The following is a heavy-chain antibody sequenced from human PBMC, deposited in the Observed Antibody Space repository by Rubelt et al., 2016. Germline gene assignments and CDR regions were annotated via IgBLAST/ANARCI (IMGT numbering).Heavy chain of an antibody. V-gene: IGHV3-33*01. J-gene: IGHJ6*02. CDR3: ARAAGHCSRNRCYPVYGMDV. CDR2: IWYDEINK. CDR1: GLTFSDYA. D-gene: IGHD2-2*01. Sequence: QVQLVESGGGVVQPGKSLSLSCAASGLTFSDYAMHWVRQAPGKGLVGVAIIWYDEINKYYVDSVKDRLPNSIDNTNNTLYLKRNSMRAEETGVYYWARAAGHCSRNRCYPVYGMDVWGQGTTVTVSS.